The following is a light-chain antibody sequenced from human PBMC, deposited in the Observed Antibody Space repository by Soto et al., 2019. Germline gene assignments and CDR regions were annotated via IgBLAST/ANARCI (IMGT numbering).Light chain of an antibody. CDR1: SSNIGSNT. Sequence: QSVLTQPPSASGTPGQRVTISCSGSSSNIGSNTVNWYQQLPGTAPKLLIYSNNQRPSGVPDRFSGSKSGNTASLTVSGLQAEDEADYYCSSYAGSKNVFGTGTKVTVL. J-gene: IGLJ1*01. V-gene: IGLV1-44*01. CDR3: SSYAGSKNV. CDR2: SNN.